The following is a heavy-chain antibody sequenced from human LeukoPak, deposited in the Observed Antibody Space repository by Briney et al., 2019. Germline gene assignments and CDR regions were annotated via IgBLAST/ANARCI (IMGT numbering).Heavy chain of an antibody. J-gene: IGHJ5*02. CDR2: IYWNDDK. V-gene: IGHV2-5*01. CDR1: GFSLSTSGVG. CDR3: AHSPLGYCSATSCLNRFDP. D-gene: IGHD2-2*01. Sequence: SGPTLVKPTQTLTLTCTFSGFSLSTSGVGVGWIRQPPGKALEWLALIYWNDDKRYSPSLESRLTITKDTSKNQVVLTVTNVDPVDSGTYYCAHSPLGYCSATSCLNRFDPWGQGTRVTVSS.